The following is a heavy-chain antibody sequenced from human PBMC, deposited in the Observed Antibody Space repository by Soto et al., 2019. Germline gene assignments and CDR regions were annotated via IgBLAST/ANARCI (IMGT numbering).Heavy chain of an antibody. CDR1: GGTFSNYA. Sequence: QVQLVQSGAEVKKPGSSVKVSCKASGGTFSNYAINWVRQAPGQGLEWMGGIIPIFGTTNYAQKFQGIVTITADESTSTAYMELSSLRSEDTAVFYCATAPYSYDSSGYLDYWGQGTLVTVSS. J-gene: IGHJ4*02. V-gene: IGHV1-69*12. CDR3: ATAPYSYDSSGYLDY. CDR2: IIPIFGTT. D-gene: IGHD3-22*01.